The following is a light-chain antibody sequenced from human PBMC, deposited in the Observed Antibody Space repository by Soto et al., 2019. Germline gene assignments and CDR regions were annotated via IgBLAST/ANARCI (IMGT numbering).Light chain of an antibody. Sequence: EIVMTQSPATLSVSPGERATLSCRASRSVSSNLAWYQQKPGQAPRLLIYGASTRATGIPARFSGSRSGTEFTLTINSLQSEDFAVYYCQQYNNWPPYTFGQGTKLEIK. CDR1: RSVSSN. CDR3: QQYNNWPPYT. V-gene: IGKV3-15*01. CDR2: GAS. J-gene: IGKJ2*01.